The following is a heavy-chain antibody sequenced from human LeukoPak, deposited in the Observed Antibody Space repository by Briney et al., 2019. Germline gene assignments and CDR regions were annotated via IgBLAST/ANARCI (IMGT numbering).Heavy chain of an antibody. J-gene: IGHJ4*02. V-gene: IGHV1-18*01. D-gene: IGHD3-9*01. CDR1: GYTFTSYG. CDR2: ISAYNGNT. Sequence: GASVKVSCKASGYTFTSYGISWVRQAPGQGLEWMGWISAYNGNTNYAQKLQGRVTMTTDTSTSTAYMELRSLRSDDTAVYYCARDKSELGYDINFDYWGQGTLVTVSS. CDR3: ARDKSELGYDINFDY.